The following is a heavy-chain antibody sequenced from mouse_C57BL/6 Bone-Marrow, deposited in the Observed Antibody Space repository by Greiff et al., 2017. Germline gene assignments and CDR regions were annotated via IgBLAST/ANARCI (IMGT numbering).Heavy chain of an antibody. J-gene: IGHJ1*03. Sequence: EVKLMESGGGLVKPGGSLKLSCAASGFTFSSYTMSWVRQTPEKRLPWVAAISGGGGNTYYPDSVKGRFTISRDNDKNILYLQMSSLRSEYTALYYCSRQVTTVLAKKYFDVWGTGTTVTVSS. V-gene: IGHV5-9*01. CDR1: GFTFSSYT. D-gene: IGHD1-1*01. CDR3: SRQVTTVLAKKYFDV. CDR2: ISGGGGNT.